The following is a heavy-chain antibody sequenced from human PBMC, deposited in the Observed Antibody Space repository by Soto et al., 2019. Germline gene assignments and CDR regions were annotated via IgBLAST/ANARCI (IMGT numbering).Heavy chain of an antibody. CDR1: GFTFSSYW. V-gene: IGHV3-74*01. CDR3: AREGSRYAPYFDY. D-gene: IGHD6-13*01. Sequence: GGSLRLSCAASGFTFSSYWMHWVRQAPGKGLVWVSRINSDGSSTSYADSVKGRFTISRDNAKNTLYLQMNSLRAEDTAVYYCAREGSRYAPYFDYWGQGTLVTVSS. CDR2: INSDGSST. J-gene: IGHJ4*02.